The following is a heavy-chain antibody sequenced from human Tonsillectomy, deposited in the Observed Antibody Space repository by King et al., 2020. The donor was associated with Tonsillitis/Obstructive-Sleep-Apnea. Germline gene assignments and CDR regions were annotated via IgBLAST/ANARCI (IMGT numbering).Heavy chain of an antibody. D-gene: IGHD5-12*01. V-gene: IGHV5-51*01. CDR2: IYPGDSDT. Sequence: LQLVQSGAEVKKPGESLKISCKGSGYSFTTYWIGWVRQMPGKGLEWMGIIYPGDSDTRNSPSFQGQVTISADKSISTAYLQWSSLKASDTAMYYCARQAEANSGYDYFDYWGQGTLVTVSS. CDR1: GYSFTTYW. CDR3: ARQAEANSGYDYFDY. J-gene: IGHJ4*02.